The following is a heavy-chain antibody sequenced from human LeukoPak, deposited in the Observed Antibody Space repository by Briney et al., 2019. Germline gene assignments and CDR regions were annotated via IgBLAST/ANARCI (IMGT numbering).Heavy chain of an antibody. CDR1: GGSINIHY. D-gene: IGHD2-2*01. CDR2: IYHTGST. CDR3: ARESSSTNYPFYFYYMDV. J-gene: IGHJ6*03. V-gene: IGHV4-59*11. Sequence: SETLFVSCTASGGSINIHYWSWIRKPQGKGLEWIGYIYHTGSTNSNPSLESRVTMSVDTSKNQFSLKLTSVTAADTAMYYCARESSSTNYPFYFYYMDVWGKGTTVTVSS.